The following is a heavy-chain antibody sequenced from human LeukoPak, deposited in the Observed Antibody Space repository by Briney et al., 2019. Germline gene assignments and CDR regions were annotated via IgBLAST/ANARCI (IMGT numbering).Heavy chain of an antibody. CDR3: ARSITDSSSWWYYYYYMDV. Sequence: ETLSLTCTVSGGSISSYYWSWIRQAPGKGLEWVSVIYSGGSTYYADSVKGRFTISRDNSKNTLYLQMNSLRAEDTAVYYCARSITDSSSWWYYYYYMDVWGKGTTVTISS. J-gene: IGHJ6*03. D-gene: IGHD6-13*01. CDR1: GGSISSYY. CDR2: IYSGGST. V-gene: IGHV3-53*01.